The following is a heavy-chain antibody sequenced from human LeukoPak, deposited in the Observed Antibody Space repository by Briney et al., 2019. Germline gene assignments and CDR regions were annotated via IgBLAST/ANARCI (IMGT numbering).Heavy chain of an antibody. Sequence: PSETLSLTCAVYGVSFSGYYWSWLRQPPGKGLEWIGEINHSGSTNYNPSLKSRVTKSVDTSKNQFSLKLSSVTAADTAVYYCARGPSPHSTPHRGLDYWGQGTLVTVSS. D-gene: IGHD2-2*01. J-gene: IGHJ4*02. CDR1: GVSFSGYY. CDR2: INHSGST. V-gene: IGHV4-34*01. CDR3: ARGPSPHSTPHRGLDY.